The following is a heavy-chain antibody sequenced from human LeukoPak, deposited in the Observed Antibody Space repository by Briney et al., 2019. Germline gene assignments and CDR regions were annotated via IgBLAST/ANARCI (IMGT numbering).Heavy chain of an antibody. V-gene: IGHV1-2*06. J-gene: IGHJ3*02. CDR3: ARVVRDFWSGYPPVAFDI. D-gene: IGHD3-3*01. CDR1: GYAFTGYY. Sequence: ASVKVSRKASGYAFTGYYMHWVRQAPGQGLEWMGRINPNSGGTNYAQKFQGRVTMTRDTSISTAYMELSRLRSDDTAVYYCARVVRDFWSGYPPVAFDIWGQGTMVTVSS. CDR2: INPNSGGT.